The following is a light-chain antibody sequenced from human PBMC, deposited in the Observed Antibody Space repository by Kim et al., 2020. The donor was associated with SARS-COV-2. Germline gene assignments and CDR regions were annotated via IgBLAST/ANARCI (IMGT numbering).Light chain of an antibody. CDR1: QSVNSNY. Sequence: SPGERATLSCRASQSVNSNYLGWYQQKPGQAPRLLIYGASSRAAGIPVRFSGSGSGTDFTLTISRLEPEDFAVYYCQQYGSSPLTFGGGTKVDIK. CDR3: QQYGSSPLT. J-gene: IGKJ4*01. V-gene: IGKV3-20*01. CDR2: GAS.